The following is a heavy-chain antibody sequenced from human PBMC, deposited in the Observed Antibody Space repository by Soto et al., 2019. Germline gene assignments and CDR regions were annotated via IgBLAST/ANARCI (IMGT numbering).Heavy chain of an antibody. CDR1: GFAFNIYA. J-gene: IGHJ4*02. CDR2: VSGSGAGA. CDR3: ASLPPGY. V-gene: IGHV3-23*01. Sequence: VQLLESGGGLVQPGGSLRLSCAASGFAFNIYAMTWVHQAPGKGLEWVASVSGSGAGAYSADSVKGRFTVSGDNSKNLLYLLTNCLRDGVTAVYYCASLPPGYWGQWTLVTLCS.